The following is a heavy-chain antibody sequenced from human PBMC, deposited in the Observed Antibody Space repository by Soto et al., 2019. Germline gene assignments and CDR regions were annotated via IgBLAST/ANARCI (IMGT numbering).Heavy chain of an antibody. D-gene: IGHD3-10*02. Sequence: SETLSLTCTVSGGSISSYYWSWIRQPPGKGLEWIGYIYYSGSTNYNPSLKSRVTISVDTSKNQFSLKLSSVTAADTAVYYCARDVLFPRTSRWGQGTLVTVSS. CDR2: IYYSGST. V-gene: IGHV4-59*01. J-gene: IGHJ1*01. CDR3: ARDVLFPRTSR. CDR1: GGSISSYY.